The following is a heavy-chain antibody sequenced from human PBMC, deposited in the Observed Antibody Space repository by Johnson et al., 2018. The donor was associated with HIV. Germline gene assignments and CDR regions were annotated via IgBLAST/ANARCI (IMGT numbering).Heavy chain of an antibody. CDR2: MSGGGGST. J-gene: IGHJ3*02. CDR3: ARRIIFCGGDCYSDGVDI. Sequence: LVESGGGVVQPGGSLRLSCAASGFTFSSYAMSWVRQAPGKGLEWVSVMSGGGGSTHYADSVKGRFTISRDNSKNTLDLQMNSLRVEDTAMYFCARRIIFCGGDCYSDGVDIWGQGTMVTVSS. V-gene: IGHV3-23*04. CDR1: GFTFSSYA. D-gene: IGHD2-21*02.